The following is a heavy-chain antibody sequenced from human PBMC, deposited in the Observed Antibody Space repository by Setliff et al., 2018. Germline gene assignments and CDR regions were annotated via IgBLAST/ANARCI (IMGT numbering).Heavy chain of an antibody. Sequence: KPSETLSLTCTVSGGSVSSRNYYWTWIRQPAGKGLEWIGRIYTSGSTDYDPSLKSRVTISVDTSKNQFSLKLSSVTAADTAVYYCARVPSYGSGSYYYYYYGMDVWGQGTTVTVSS. J-gene: IGHJ6*02. CDR3: ARVPSYGSGSYYYYYYGMDV. CDR2: IYTSGST. CDR1: GGSVSSRNYY. D-gene: IGHD3-10*01. V-gene: IGHV4-61*02.